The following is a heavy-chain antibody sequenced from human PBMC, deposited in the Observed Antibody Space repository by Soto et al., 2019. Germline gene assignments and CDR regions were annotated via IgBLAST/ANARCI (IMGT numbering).Heavy chain of an antibody. V-gene: IGHV4-30-4*01. CDR3: ARDLTTGLYGMDV. Sequence: PSETLSLTCTVSGGSISSGDYYWSWIRQPPGKGLEWIGYIYYSGSTYYNPSLKSRVTISVDTSKNQFSLKLSSVTAADTAVYYCARDLTTGLYGMDVWGQGTTVTVSS. D-gene: IGHD4-4*01. CDR1: GGSISSGDYY. J-gene: IGHJ6*02. CDR2: IYYSGST.